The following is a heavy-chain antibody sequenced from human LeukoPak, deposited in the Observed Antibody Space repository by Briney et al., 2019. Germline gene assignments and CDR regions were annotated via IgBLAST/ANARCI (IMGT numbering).Heavy chain of an antibody. D-gene: IGHD6-13*01. Sequence: SETLSLTCTVSGGSISSYYWSWIRQPPGKGLEWIGYIYYSGSTNYNPSLKSRVTISVDTSKNQFSLKLSSVTAADTAVYYCARRSSWLEAFDIWGQGTMVTVSS. V-gene: IGHV4-59*08. J-gene: IGHJ3*02. CDR2: IYYSGST. CDR1: GGSISSYY. CDR3: ARRSSWLEAFDI.